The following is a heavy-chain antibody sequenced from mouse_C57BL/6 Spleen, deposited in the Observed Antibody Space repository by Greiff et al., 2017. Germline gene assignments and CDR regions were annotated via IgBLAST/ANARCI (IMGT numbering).Heavy chain of an antibody. CDR2: IDPSDSET. Sequence: QVQLQQPGAELVRPGSSVKLSCTASGYTFTSYWMHWVKQRPIQGLEWIGNIDPSDSETHYNQKFKDKATLTVDKSSSTAYMQLSSLTSEDSAVYYCARWDSNYTCAYGGQGTLVTVSA. J-gene: IGHJ3*01. CDR3: ARWDSNYTCAY. CDR1: GYTFTSYW. D-gene: IGHD2-5*01. V-gene: IGHV1-52*01.